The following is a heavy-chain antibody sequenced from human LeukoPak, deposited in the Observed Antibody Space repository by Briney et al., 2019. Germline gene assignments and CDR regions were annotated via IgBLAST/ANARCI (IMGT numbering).Heavy chain of an antibody. D-gene: IGHD2-2*01. CDR3: AKEGYQLLIYYYGMDV. J-gene: IGHJ6*02. Sequence: GGSLRLSCAASGFTFDDYAMHWVRQAPGKGLEWVSGISWNSGSIGYADSVKGRFTISRDNAKNSLYLQMNSLRAEDTALYYCAKEGYQLLIYYYGMDVWGQGPTVTVSS. V-gene: IGHV3-9*01. CDR2: ISWNSGSI. CDR1: GFTFDDYA.